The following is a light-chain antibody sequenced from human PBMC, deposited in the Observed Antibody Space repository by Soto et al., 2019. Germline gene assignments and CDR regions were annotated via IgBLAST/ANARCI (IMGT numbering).Light chain of an antibody. V-gene: IGKV3-20*01. J-gene: IGKJ4*01. Sequence: EIVLTQSPGTLSLSPGERATLSCRASQSVSSSYLAWYQQIPGQAPRLLIYGASKRATGIPDRFSGSGSGTDFTLTISSMEPDDFAVYYCQQYGSSPPLTFGGGTKVEIK. CDR2: GAS. CDR3: QQYGSSPPLT. CDR1: QSVSSSY.